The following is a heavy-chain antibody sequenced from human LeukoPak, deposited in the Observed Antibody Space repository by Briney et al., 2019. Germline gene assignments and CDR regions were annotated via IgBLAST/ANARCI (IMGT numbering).Heavy chain of an antibody. Sequence: GGSLRLSCGVSGFTVSSNYMSWVRQAQGTGLEWVSVIYGGGSTYYADSVKGRFTISRDNSKNTLYLQMNTLRAEDTAVYYCARSDGIATAGPFDYWGQGTLVTVS. CDR2: IYGGGST. D-gene: IGHD6-13*01. CDR3: ARSDGIATAGPFDY. J-gene: IGHJ4*02. CDR1: GFTVSSNY. V-gene: IGHV3-53*01.